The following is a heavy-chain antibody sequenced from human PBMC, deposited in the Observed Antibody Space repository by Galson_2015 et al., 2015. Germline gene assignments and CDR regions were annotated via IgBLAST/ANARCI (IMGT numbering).Heavy chain of an antibody. D-gene: IGHD2-2*01. Sequence: SLRLSCAASGFTFSSYAMHWVRQAPGKGLEWVAVISYAGSNKYYADSVKGRFTISRDNSKNTLYLQMNSLRAEDTAVYYCASADCSSISCYGDYWGQGTLVTVSS. CDR3: ASADCSSISCYGDY. CDR1: GFTFSSYA. J-gene: IGHJ4*02. V-gene: IGHV3-30-3*01. CDR2: ISYAGSNK.